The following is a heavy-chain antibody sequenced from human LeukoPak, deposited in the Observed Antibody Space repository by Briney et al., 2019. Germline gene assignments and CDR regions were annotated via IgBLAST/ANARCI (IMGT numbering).Heavy chain of an antibody. J-gene: IGHJ6*03. CDR1: GGTFSSYA. CDR3: AGARVVVPAAIDYYYYMDV. CDR2: IIPIFGTA. Sequence: SVKVSCKASGGTFSSYAISWVRQAPGQGLEWMGGIIPIFGTANYAQKFQGSVTITADESTSTAYMELSSLRSEDTAVYYCAGARVVVPAAIDYYYYMDVWGKGTTVTVSS. D-gene: IGHD2-2*01. V-gene: IGHV1-69*13.